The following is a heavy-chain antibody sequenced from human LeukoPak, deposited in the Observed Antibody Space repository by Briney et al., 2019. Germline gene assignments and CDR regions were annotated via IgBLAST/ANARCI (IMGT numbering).Heavy chain of an antibody. V-gene: IGHV1-69*13. CDR3: ARGGPNYYMDV. Sequence: SVKVPCKASRGTFSSFAISWVRQAPGQGLEWMGGIIPMFGTADYAQRFQGRVTISADESTSTAYMELSSLRSEDTAVYYCARGGPNYYMDVWGKGTTVTVSS. CDR1: RGTFSSFA. J-gene: IGHJ6*03. CDR2: IIPMFGTA.